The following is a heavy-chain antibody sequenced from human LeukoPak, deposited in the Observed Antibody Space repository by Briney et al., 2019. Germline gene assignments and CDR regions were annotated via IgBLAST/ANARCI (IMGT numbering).Heavy chain of an antibody. CDR2: ISYDESDK. V-gene: IGHV3-30*18. Sequence: GGSLRLFCAASGFTFSNYGKHWVRQAPGKGLEWVAVISYDESDKYYADSVKGRFTISRDNSKNTLYLQMNSLRPEDTAVYYCAKGVVAATNAAYYGMDVWGQRTTVTVSS. D-gene: IGHD2-15*01. J-gene: IGHJ6*02. CDR3: AKGVVAATNAAYYGMDV. CDR1: GFTFSNYG.